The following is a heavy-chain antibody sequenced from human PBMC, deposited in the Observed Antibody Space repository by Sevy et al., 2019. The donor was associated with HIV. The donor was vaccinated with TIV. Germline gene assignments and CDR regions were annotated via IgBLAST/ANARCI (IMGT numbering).Heavy chain of an antibody. J-gene: IGHJ4*02. Sequence: GGSLRLSCAASGFTFSNAWMSWVRQAPGKGLEWVGRIKSKTDGGTTDYAAPVKGRFTISRDDSKNTLYLQMNSLKTEDTAVYYCTTGLSIYYYDSSGCYPIDYWGQGTLVTVST. D-gene: IGHD3-22*01. CDR3: TTGLSIYYYDSSGCYPIDY. CDR2: IKSKTDGGTT. V-gene: IGHV3-15*01. CDR1: GFTFSNAW.